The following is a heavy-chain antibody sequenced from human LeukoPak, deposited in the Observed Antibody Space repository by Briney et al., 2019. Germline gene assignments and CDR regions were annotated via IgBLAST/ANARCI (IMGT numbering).Heavy chain of an antibody. CDR3: AREKGSSNYDS. J-gene: IGHJ5*01. V-gene: IGHV3-74*03. CDR2: INGDGSST. D-gene: IGHD4-11*01. CDR1: GFTFNTYW. Sequence: GGSLRLFCAASGFTFNTYWMHWVRQVPGKGLVCVSRINGDGSSTAYADSVKDRFTISRDNAKNTVYLQMSSLRAEDTAVYYYAREKGSSNYDSWGQGTLVTVSS.